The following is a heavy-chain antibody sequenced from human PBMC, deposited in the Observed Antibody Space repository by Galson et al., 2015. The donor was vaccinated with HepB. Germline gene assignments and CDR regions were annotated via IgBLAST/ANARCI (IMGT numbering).Heavy chain of an antibody. V-gene: IGHV3-30*04. D-gene: IGHD3-10*01. J-gene: IGHJ4*02. Sequence: SLRLSCAASGFTFSSYAMHWVRQAPGKGLEWVAVISYDDGANKYYADSVKGRFTISRGNSKNTLYLQMNSLRAEDTAIYYCARDWSGYYSASGSYNFPEYWGQGTLVTVSS. CDR1: GFTFSSYA. CDR3: ARDWSGYYSASGSYNFPEY. CDR2: ISYDDGANK.